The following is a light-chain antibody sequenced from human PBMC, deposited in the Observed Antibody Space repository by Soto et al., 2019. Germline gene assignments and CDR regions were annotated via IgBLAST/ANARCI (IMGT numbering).Light chain of an antibody. CDR1: QSISRS. CDR3: LPARTLHLC. J-gene: IGKJ2*04. CDR2: DAS. V-gene: IGKV3-15*01. Sequence: ERATLSCRASQSISRSLAWYQQKPGQAPRLLISDASTRATGIPARFSGSGSGTEFTLTISSLLSFDLAPSYELPARTLHLC.